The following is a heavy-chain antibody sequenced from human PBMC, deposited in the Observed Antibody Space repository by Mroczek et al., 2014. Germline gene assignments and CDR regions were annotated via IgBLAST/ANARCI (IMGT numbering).Heavy chain of an antibody. D-gene: IGHD3-16*02. Sequence: QVQLVQSGGGVVQPGRSLRLSCAASGFTFSSYGMHWVRQAPGKGLEWVAVIWYDGSNKYYADSVKGRFTISRDNSKNTLYLQMNSLRAEDTAVYYCARGGDHYVWGVIATFDYWAREPWSPSPQ. CDR3: ARGGDHYVWGVIATFDY. CDR2: IWYDGSNK. J-gene: IGHJ4*02. CDR1: GFTFSSYG. V-gene: IGHV3-33*01.